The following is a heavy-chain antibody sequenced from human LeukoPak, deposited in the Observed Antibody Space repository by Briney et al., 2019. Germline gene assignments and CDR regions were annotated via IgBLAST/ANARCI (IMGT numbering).Heavy chain of an antibody. CDR3: ARQEARVVAATPFDY. V-gene: IGHV4-39*01. CDR1: GGSISSSSYY. D-gene: IGHD2-15*01. CDR2: FYYSGST. Sequence: NTSETLSLTCTVSGGSISSSSYYWGWIRQPPGKGLEWIGSFYYSGSTYYNPSLKSRVTISVDTSKNQFSLKLSSVTAADTAVYYCARQEARVVAATPFDYWGQGTLVTVSS. J-gene: IGHJ4*02.